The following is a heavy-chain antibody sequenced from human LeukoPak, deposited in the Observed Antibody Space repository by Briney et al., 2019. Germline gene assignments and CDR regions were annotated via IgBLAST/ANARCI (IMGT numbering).Heavy chain of an antibody. CDR3: ARGIAYCGGDCYSAFDY. CDR2: ISSSSSYI. Sequence: PGGSLRLSCAASGFTFSSYSMNWVRQAPGKGLEWVSSISSSSSYIYYADSVKGRFTISRDNAKNSLYLQMNSLRAEDTAVYYCARGIAYCGGDCYSAFDYWGQGTLVTVSS. V-gene: IGHV3-21*01. J-gene: IGHJ4*02. CDR1: GFTFSSYS. D-gene: IGHD2-21*02.